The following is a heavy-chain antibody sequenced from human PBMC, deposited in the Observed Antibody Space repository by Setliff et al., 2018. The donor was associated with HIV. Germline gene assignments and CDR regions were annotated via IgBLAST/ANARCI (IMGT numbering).Heavy chain of an antibody. CDR3: AINYAKLVLGAFDI. CDR2: INAGNGNT. J-gene: IGHJ3*02. Sequence: ASVKVSCKASGYTFTSYAMHWVRQAPGQRLEWMGWINAGNGNTKYSQNIQDRVTTTRDTSASTAYMELSSLRSEDTAVYYCAINYAKLVLGAFDIWGQGTMVTVSS. D-gene: IGHD6-13*01. V-gene: IGHV1-3*01. CDR1: GYTFTSYA.